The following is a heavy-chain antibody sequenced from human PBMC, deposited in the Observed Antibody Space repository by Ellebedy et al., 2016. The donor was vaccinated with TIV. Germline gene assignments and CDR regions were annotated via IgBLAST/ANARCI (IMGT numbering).Heavy chain of an antibody. J-gene: IGHJ4*02. CDR2: ISYDGSLE. Sequence: PGGSLRLSCTASGFTFSDYGIHWVRQDPGKGLEWVAGISYDGSLEKFAYSVKGRFSISRDNSKNTVFVQMDSLRAEDSAVYFCARGGVGIWSGYPLDYWGRGTLVTVSS. CDR3: ARGGVGIWSGYPLDY. CDR1: GFTFSDYG. V-gene: IGHV3-30*03. D-gene: IGHD3-3*01.